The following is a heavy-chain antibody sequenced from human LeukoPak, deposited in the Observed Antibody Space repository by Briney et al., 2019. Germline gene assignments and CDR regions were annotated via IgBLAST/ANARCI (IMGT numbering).Heavy chain of an antibody. CDR3: ARGEMVQVY. J-gene: IGHJ4*02. V-gene: IGHV3-74*01. CDR2: INTDGSST. Sequence: GGSLRLSCVASGFTFSSYWMHWVRQAPGKGLVWVSLINTDGSSTDYADSVKGRFTISRDNAKNTLYLQMNSLRADDTAVYYCARGEMVQVYWGQGTLVTVSS. D-gene: IGHD5-24*01. CDR1: GFTFSSYW.